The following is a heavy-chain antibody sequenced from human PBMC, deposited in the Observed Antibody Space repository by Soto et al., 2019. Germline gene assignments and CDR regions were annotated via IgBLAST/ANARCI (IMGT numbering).Heavy chain of an antibody. V-gene: IGHV4-30-4*01. CDR2: IYYSGST. CDR1: GGSISSGDYY. Sequence: PSETLSLTCTVSGGSISSGDYYWSWIRQPPGKGLEWTGYIYYSGSTYYNPSLKSRVTISVDTSKNQFSLKLSSVTAADTAVYYCARERRVATSTGYYYYYGMDVWGQGTTVTVSS. J-gene: IGHJ6*02. CDR3: ARERRVATSTGYYYYYGMDV. D-gene: IGHD5-12*01.